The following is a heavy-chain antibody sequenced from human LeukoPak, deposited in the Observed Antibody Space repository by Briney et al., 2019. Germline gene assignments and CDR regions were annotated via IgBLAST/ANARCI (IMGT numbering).Heavy chain of an antibody. V-gene: IGHV5-51*01. CDR3: ARRQYSGYDFDF. CDR2: IYPRDSDT. J-gene: IGHJ4*02. CDR1: GYIFTNYW. Sequence: GESLEISCKASGYIFTNYWIGWVRQMPGKGLEWMGIIYPRDSDTRYSPSFQGQVTVSADKSISTAYLQWNTLEASDTAMYYCARRQYSGYDFDFWGQGTLVTVSS. D-gene: IGHD5-12*01.